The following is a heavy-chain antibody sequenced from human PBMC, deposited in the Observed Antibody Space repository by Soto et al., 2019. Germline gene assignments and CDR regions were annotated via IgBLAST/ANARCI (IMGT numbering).Heavy chain of an antibody. Sequence: EVQLVESGGGLIQPGGSLRLSCAASGFTVSSNYMSWVRQAPGKGLEWVSVIYSGGSTYYADSVKGRFTISRDNSKNTLNVKMNSLRAEDTAVYYCAGGGGYCSSTSCHTAPYYYYGMDVWGQGTTVTVSS. V-gene: IGHV3-53*01. CDR2: IYSGGST. J-gene: IGHJ6*02. CDR1: GFTVSSNY. CDR3: AGGGGYCSSTSCHTAPYYYYGMDV. D-gene: IGHD2-2*02.